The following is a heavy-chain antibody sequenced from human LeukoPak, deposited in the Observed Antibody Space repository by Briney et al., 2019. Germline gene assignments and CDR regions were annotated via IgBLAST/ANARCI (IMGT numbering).Heavy chain of an antibody. J-gene: IGHJ4*02. V-gene: IGHV4-59*01. Sequence: SETLSLTCTVSGGSISSYYWSWIRQPPGKGLEWIGYVSYSGSTNYNPSLKSRVTISVDTSKNQFSLKLSSVTAADTAVYYCASDRGYGGNSGGFDYWGQGTLVTVSS. CDR3: ASDRGYGGNSGGFDY. CDR2: VSYSGST. D-gene: IGHD4-23*01. CDR1: GGSISSYY.